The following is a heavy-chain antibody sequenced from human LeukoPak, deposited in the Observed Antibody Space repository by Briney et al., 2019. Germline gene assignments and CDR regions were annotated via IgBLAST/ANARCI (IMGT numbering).Heavy chain of an antibody. CDR1: GGSVSDYY. Sequence: SETLSLTCGVSGGSVSDYYWSWIRQTPGKGLEWIGYIYHSGSAKYNPSLESRATISVDTSKNQFSLNVTSVTAADTAVYYCASHDYGDYYLDYWGQGTLVTVSS. CDR2: IYHSGSA. D-gene: IGHD4-17*01. V-gene: IGHV4-59*08. CDR3: ASHDYGDYYLDY. J-gene: IGHJ4*02.